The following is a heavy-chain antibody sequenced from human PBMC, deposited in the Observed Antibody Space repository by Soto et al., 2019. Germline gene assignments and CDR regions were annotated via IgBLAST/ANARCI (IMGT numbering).Heavy chain of an antibody. J-gene: IGHJ6*02. Sequence: ASVKVSCKASGYTFTSYYMHWVRQAPGQGLEWMGIINPSGGSTSYAQKFQGRVTMTRDTSTSTVYMELSSLRSEDTAVYYCARDLLAEAGGVPPGYYYGMDVWGQGTTVTVS. V-gene: IGHV1-46*01. CDR1: GYTFTSYY. CDR3: ARDLLAEAGGVPPGYYYGMDV. CDR2: INPSGGST. D-gene: IGHD6-13*01.